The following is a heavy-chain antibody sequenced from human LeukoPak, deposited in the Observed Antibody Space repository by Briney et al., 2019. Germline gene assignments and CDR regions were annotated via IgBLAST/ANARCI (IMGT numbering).Heavy chain of an antibody. CDR2: IKSKTDGGTT. Sequence: GGSLRLSCAASGFTFSNAWMSWVRQAPGKGLEWIGRIKSKTDGGTTDYAAPVKGRFTISRDDTKNTLYLQMNSLKTEDTAVYYCTTAPVESYYYYYMDVWGKGTTVTVSS. CDR3: TTAPVESYYYYYMDV. D-gene: IGHD3-3*01. CDR1: GFTFSNAW. J-gene: IGHJ6*03. V-gene: IGHV3-15*01.